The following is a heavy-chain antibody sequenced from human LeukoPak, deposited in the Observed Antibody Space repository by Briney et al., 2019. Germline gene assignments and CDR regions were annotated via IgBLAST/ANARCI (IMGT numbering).Heavy chain of an antibody. CDR2: LNQDGSEK. D-gene: IGHD2-15*01. Sequence: GGSLRLSCAASGFTFNNFWMSWVRQAPGKGLEWVAILNQDGSEKYYVDSVKGRFTISRDNARNSLFLQMNSLRAEDTAVYYCAKYCSGGNCYSGLYWGQGTLVTVSS. J-gene: IGHJ4*02. V-gene: IGHV3-7*05. CDR3: AKYCSGGNCYSGLY. CDR1: GFTFNNFW.